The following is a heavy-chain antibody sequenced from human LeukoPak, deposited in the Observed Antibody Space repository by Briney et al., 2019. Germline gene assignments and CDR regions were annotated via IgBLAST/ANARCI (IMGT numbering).Heavy chain of an antibody. D-gene: IGHD2-21*01. J-gene: IGHJ6*03. CDR3: ARGSRIRYYYYYYMDV. V-gene: IGHV4-59*11. Sequence: PWETLSLTCTISGGSISSHYWSWIRQPPGKGLEWIGYIYYSGSTNYNPSLKSRVTISVDTSKNQFSLKLSSVTAADTAVYYCARGSRIRYYYYYYMDVWGKGTTVTVSS. CDR1: GGSISSHY. CDR2: IYYSGST.